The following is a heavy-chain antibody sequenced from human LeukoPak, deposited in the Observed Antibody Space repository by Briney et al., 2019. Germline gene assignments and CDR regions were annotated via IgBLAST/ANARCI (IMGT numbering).Heavy chain of an antibody. CDR2: ISGNGGVI. J-gene: IGHJ4*02. CDR3: AKDWDDYYGSGSYFDY. V-gene: IGHV3-11*04. D-gene: IGHD3-10*01. Sequence: GGSLRLSCAASGFTFSDNYMTWVRQAPGKGLEWLSYISGNGGVIQYADSVKGRFTISRDNAKNLLYLQMDSLRVEDTAIYYCAKDWDDYYGSGSYFDYWGRGTLVTVSS. CDR1: GFTFSDNY.